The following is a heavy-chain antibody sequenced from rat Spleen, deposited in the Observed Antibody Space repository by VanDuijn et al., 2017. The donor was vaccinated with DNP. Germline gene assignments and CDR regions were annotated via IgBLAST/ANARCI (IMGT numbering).Heavy chain of an antibody. CDR1: GFTFSDYY. J-gene: IGHJ4*01. D-gene: IGHD1-12*02. CDR2: ISYDGGST. CDR3: ARVGDYHDGGDGDVLDV. Sequence: EVQLVESGGGLVQPGRSLKLSCEASGFTFSDYYMAWVRQAPTKGLEWVAYISYDGGSTDYGDSVKGRFTISRDNAKSTLYLQMNSLRSEDTATYYCARVGDYHDGGDGDVLDVWGQGTSVTVSS. V-gene: IGHV5-22*01.